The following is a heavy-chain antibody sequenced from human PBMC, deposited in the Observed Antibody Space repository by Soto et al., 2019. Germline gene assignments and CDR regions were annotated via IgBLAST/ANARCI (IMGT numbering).Heavy chain of an antibody. V-gene: IGHV1-18*01. CDR3: ARDRGKTYYYDSSGYSLDY. CDR2: ISAYNGNT. J-gene: IGHJ4*02. D-gene: IGHD3-22*01. Sequence: GQGLEWMGWISAYNGNTNYAQKLQGRVTMTTDTSTSTAYMELRSLRSDDTAVYYCARDRGKTYYYDSSGYSLDYWGQGTLVTVSS.